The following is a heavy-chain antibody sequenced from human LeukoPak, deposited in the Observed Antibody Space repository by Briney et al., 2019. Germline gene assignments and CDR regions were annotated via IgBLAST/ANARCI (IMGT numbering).Heavy chain of an antibody. J-gene: IGHJ4*02. Sequence: GRSLRLSCAASGFTFSSYSMNWVRQAPGKGLEWVSSISSSSSYIYYADSVKGRFTISRDNAKNSLYLQMNSLRAEDTAVYYCARDLEAVAGTGFDYWGQGTLVTVSS. CDR1: GFTFSSYS. CDR2: ISSSSSYI. CDR3: ARDLEAVAGTGFDY. V-gene: IGHV3-21*01. D-gene: IGHD6-19*01.